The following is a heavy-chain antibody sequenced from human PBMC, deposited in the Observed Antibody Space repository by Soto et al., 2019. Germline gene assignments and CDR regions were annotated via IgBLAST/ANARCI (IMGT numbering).Heavy chain of an antibody. Sequence: PWGSQRVSWRSAVGTWISYGGRWVRQCAGKWLEWVGVISNDGSNKQYADSMKVRFTISRDNSKNTLYLQMNSMRAEDTAVYYCASPYSRETIYSFHSCGPGVLVTVFS. V-gene: IGHV3-30-3*01. CDR2: ISNDGSNK. CDR1: VGTWISYG. J-gene: IGHJ4*01. CDR3: ASPYSRETIYSFHS. D-gene: IGHD6-13*01.